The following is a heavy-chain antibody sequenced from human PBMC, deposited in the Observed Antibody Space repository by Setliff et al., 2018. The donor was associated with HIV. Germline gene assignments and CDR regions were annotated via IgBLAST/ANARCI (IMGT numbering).Heavy chain of an antibody. CDR1: GGSMNNYY. D-gene: IGHD3-10*01. J-gene: IGHJ4*02. CDR3: ARAQMNRGVVAWSLYYFDY. CDR2: IYENDYT. Sequence: SETLSLTCIVSGGSMNNYYWNWVRQTPGKGLEWIGYIYENDYTHYTVSLRSRVTISMDTSKNQFSLTLRSVTAADRAIYYCARAQMNRGVVAWSLYYFDYWGQGALVTVSS. V-gene: IGHV4-59*01.